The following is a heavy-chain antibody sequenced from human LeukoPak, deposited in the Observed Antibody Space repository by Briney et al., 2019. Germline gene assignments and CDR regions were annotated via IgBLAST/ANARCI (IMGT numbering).Heavy chain of an antibody. J-gene: IGHJ4*02. CDR3: ARDPPTVLSPVDYFDY. CDR2: IWYDGSNK. D-gene: IGHD1-26*01. Sequence: GGSLRLSCAASGFTFSSYGMHWGRQAPGKGREWGAVIWYDGSNKYYACSVKGRFTISRDNSKNTLYLHMNSLRAEDTAVYYCARDPPTVLSPVDYFDYWGQGTLVTVSS. V-gene: IGHV3-33*01. CDR1: GFTFSSYG.